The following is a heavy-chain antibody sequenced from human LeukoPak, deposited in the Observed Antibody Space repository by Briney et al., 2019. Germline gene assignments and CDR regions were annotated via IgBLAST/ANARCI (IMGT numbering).Heavy chain of an antibody. V-gene: IGHV1-69*13. J-gene: IGHJ4*02. CDR2: INPIFGTA. CDR1: GGTFSSYA. Sequence: GASVKVSCKASGGTFSSYAISWVRQAPGQGLEWMGGINPIFGTANYAQKFQGRVTITADESTSTAYMELSSLRSEDTAVYYCARDATSERRVVPTLDYWGQGTLVTVSS. D-gene: IGHD1-1*01. CDR3: ARDATSERRVVPTLDY.